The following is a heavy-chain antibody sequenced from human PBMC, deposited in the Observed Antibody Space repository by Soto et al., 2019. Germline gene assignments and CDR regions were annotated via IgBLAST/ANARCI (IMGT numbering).Heavy chain of an antibody. CDR3: ARVIDEGYSGWYFDY. J-gene: IGHJ4*02. CDR2: IYYSGST. V-gene: IGHV4-31*03. CDR1: GGSISSGGYY. D-gene: IGHD6-19*01. Sequence: QVQLQESGPGLVKPSQTLSLTCTVSGGSISSGGYYWSWIRQHPGKGLEWIGYIYYSGSTYYNPSLESRVTISVDTSKHQLSLKLSSVPAADTAVYYCARVIDEGYSGWYFDYWGQGTLVTVSS.